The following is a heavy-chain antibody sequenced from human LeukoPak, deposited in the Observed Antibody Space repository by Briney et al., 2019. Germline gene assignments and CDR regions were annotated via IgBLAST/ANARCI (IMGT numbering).Heavy chain of an antibody. J-gene: IGHJ6*03. V-gene: IGHV4-59*01. D-gene: IGHD5-18*01. CDR2: VYYSGST. CDR3: ARSGGYSYGSYYYYMDV. Sequence: SETLSLTCTVSGGSISSYYWSWIRQPPGKGLEWIGCVYYSGSTNYNPSLKSRVTISVDTSKSQFSLKLSSVTAADTAVYYCARSGGYSYGSYYYYMDVWGKGTTVTVSS. CDR1: GGSISSYY.